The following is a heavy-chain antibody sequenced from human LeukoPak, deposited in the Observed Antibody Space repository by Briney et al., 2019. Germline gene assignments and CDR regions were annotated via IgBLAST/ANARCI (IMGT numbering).Heavy chain of an antibody. CDR2: MNPKSGNT. V-gene: IGHV1-8*01. D-gene: IGHD5-18*01. CDR3: TRGVNSQGTAMVLFDS. CDR1: GYTFTNHD. J-gene: IGHJ4*02. Sequence: ASVKVSCKASGYTFTNHDINWVRQASGQGLEWMGWMNPKSGNTGYLQKFQGRVTMTRDTSMSTAFMELNSPTSEDTAVYYCTRGVNSQGTAMVLFDSWGQGTLVTVSS.